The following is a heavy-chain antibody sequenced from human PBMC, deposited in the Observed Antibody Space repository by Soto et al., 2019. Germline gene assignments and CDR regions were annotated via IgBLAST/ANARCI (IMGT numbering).Heavy chain of an antibody. D-gene: IGHD3-10*01. J-gene: IGHJ6*02. CDR2: IDYGGGA. CDR3: ARGQLLHYQYGLDV. CDR1: GVPITTFY. Sequence: QVQLQESGPALVRPSDSLSLMCSVSGVPITTFYWSWIRQAPGKGLEYIGYIDYGGGAHYNPALKSRATRSVDTSKNEFSLKLRSGTAADTAAYYCARGQLLHYQYGLDVWGQGTTVIV. V-gene: IGHV4-59*07.